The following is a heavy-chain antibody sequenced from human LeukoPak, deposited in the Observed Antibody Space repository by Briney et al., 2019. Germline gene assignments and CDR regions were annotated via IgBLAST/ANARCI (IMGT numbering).Heavy chain of an antibody. V-gene: IGHV4-38-2*02. CDR2: IYYSGST. J-gene: IGHJ6*03. D-gene: IGHD6-13*01. CDR1: GYSISTGYY. Sequence: SETLSLTCTVSGYSISTGYYWGWIRQPPGKGLEWIGSIYYSGSTYYNPSLKSRVTISVDTSKNQFSLKLSSVTAADTAVYYCARDHSSSWYRIDYYYYYMDVWGKGTTVTVSS. CDR3: ARDHSSSWYRIDYYYYYMDV.